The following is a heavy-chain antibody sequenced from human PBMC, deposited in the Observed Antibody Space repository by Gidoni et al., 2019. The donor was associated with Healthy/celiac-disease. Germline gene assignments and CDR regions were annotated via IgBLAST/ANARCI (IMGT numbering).Heavy chain of an antibody. Sequence: QVQLVESGGGVVQPGRSLRLSCGASGFPFSSYGMHWVRQAPGKGLEWVAVISYDGSNKYYADSVKGRFTISRDNSKNTLYLQMNSLRAEDTAVYYCAKDNQVSGMANWFDPWGQGTLVTVSS. J-gene: IGHJ5*02. V-gene: IGHV3-30*18. D-gene: IGHD6-13*01. CDR1: GFPFSSYG. CDR2: ISYDGSNK. CDR3: AKDNQVSGMANWFDP.